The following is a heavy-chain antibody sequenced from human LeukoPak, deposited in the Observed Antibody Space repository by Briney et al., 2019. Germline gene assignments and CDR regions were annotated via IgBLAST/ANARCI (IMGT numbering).Heavy chain of an antibody. D-gene: IGHD3-10*01. CDR3: ARDQGKWFGELIPYYGMDV. CDR2: IYYSGST. V-gene: IGHV4-31*03. CDR1: GGSISSGGYY. J-gene: IGHJ6*02. Sequence: TSETLSLTCTVSGGSISSGGYYWSWIRQHPGKGLEWIGYIYYSGSTYYNPSLKSRVTISVDTSKNQFSLKLSSVTAADTAVYYCARDQGKWFGELIPYYGMDVWGQGTTVTVSS.